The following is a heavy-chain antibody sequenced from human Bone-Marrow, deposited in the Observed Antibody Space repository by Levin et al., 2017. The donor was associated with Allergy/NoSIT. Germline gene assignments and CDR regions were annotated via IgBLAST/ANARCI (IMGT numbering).Heavy chain of an antibody. V-gene: IGHV3-13*01. Sequence: SGGSLRLSCAASGFILSTYDIHWVRQVVGKGLEWVAEIGTASDSYYSDSVKGRFTVSRENSKNSVYLQMNSLRDGDTAVYFCTRDLSRNGMDVWGQGTTVTVSS. CDR1: GFILSTYD. CDR2: IGTASDS. J-gene: IGHJ6*02. CDR3: TRDLSRNGMDV.